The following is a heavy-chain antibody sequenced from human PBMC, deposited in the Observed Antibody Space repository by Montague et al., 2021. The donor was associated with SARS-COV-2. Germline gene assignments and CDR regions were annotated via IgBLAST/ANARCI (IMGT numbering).Heavy chain of an antibody. CDR1: GGSFSDYY. D-gene: IGHD3-10*01. CDR2: VSHSGKT. Sequence: SETLSLTCAVFGGSFSDYYWSWIRQSPGGGLEWIAKVSHSGKTXXXPSXXXRVSISLDTSKRQFFLNLDSLTAADTAVFYCARGQRSGAWRGGRRVYYYFMDVWGQGTTVTVSS. CDR3: ARGQRSGAWRGGRRVYYYFMDV. J-gene: IGHJ6*02. V-gene: IGHV4-34*01.